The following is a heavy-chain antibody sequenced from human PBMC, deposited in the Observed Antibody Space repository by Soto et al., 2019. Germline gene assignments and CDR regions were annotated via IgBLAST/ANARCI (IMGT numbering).Heavy chain of an antibody. J-gene: IGHJ4*02. CDR3: ARERDYGSGSYYLPGSFNY. CDR1: GFTFSSYG. V-gene: IGHV3-33*01. Sequence: QVQLVESGEGVVQPGRSLRLSCAASGFTFSSYGMHWVCQAPGKGLEWVAVKWYDGSNKYYADSVKGRFTISRDNSKNTLYLQMNSLRAEDTAVYYCARERDYGSGSYYLPGSFNYWGQGTLVTVSS. CDR2: KWYDGSNK. D-gene: IGHD3-10*01.